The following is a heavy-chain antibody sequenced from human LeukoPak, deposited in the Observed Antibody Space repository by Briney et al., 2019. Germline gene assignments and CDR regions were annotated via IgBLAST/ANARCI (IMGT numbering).Heavy chain of an antibody. V-gene: IGHV4-38-2*02. CDR2: IYHSGST. CDR1: GGSISSYY. CDR3: ARDGSLEEDTGLDY. J-gene: IGHJ4*02. D-gene: IGHD5-18*01. Sequence: SETLSLTCTVSGGSISSYYWGWIRQPPGKGLEWIGSIYHSGSTYYNPSLKSRVTISVDTSKNQFSLKLSSVTAADTAVYYCARDGSLEEDTGLDYWGQGTLVTVSS.